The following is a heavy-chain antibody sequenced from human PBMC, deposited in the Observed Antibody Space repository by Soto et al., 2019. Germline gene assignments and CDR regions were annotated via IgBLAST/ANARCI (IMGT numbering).Heavy chain of an antibody. CDR1: GFTFSSYA. V-gene: IGHV3-23*01. D-gene: IGHD3-3*01. Sequence: HPGGSLRLSCAASGFTFSSYAMSWVRQAPGKGLEWVSAISGSGGSTYYADSVKGRFTISRDNSKNTLYLQMNSLRAEDTAVYYCAKDKSPGIYEPVYGMDVWGQGTTVTVSS. CDR3: AKDKSPGIYEPVYGMDV. CDR2: ISGSGGST. J-gene: IGHJ6*02.